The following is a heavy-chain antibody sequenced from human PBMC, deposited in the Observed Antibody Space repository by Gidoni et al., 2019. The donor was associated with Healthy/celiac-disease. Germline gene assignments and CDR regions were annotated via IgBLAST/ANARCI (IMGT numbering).Heavy chain of an antibody. J-gene: IGHJ4*02. CDR3: AKDAYYYGSGSYYNPAYYFDY. V-gene: IGHV3-23*01. CDR2: ISGSVCST. D-gene: IGHD3-10*01. Sequence: EVQLLESGGGLVQPGGSLRLSCAASGFPFSSYAMSWVRQAPGKGLEWVSAISGSVCSTYYADSVKGRFTISRDNSKNTLYLQMNSLRAEDTAVYYCAKDAYYYGSGSYYNPAYYFDYWGQGTLVTVSS. CDR1: GFPFSSYA.